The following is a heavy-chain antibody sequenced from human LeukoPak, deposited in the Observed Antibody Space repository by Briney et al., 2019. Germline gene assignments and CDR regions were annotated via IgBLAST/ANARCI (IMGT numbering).Heavy chain of an antibody. CDR1: GGSFSGYY. J-gene: IGHJ5*02. V-gene: IGHV4-34*01. D-gene: IGHD3-10*01. Sequence: PSETLSLTCAVYGGSFSGYYWSWLRQPPGKGLEWIGEINHSGSTNYNPSLKSRVTISVDTSKNQFSLKLSSVTAADTAVYYCARPRYGSGNWFDPWGQGTLVTVSS. CDR3: ARPRYGSGNWFDP. CDR2: INHSGST.